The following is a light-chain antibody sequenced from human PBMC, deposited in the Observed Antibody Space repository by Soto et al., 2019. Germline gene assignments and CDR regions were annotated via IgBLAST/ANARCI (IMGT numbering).Light chain of an antibody. J-gene: IGKJ4*01. Sequence: DIQMTQSPSSLSAFVGDRVTITCRASQDIGNFLAWYQQKPGKVPKLLTYASSTLQSGVPSRFSGSGSGTDFTLTISSLQPEDVATYYCQKCKVAPFTFGGGTKVEIK. CDR3: QKCKVAPFT. CDR1: QDIGNF. V-gene: IGKV1-27*01. CDR2: ASS.